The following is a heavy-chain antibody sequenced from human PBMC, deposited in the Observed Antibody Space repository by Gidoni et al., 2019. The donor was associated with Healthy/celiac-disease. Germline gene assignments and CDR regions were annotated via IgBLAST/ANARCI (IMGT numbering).Heavy chain of an antibody. CDR1: GYSISSGYY. Sequence: QVQLQESGPGLVKPSETLSLTCAVSGYSISSGYYWGWIRQPPGKGLGGIGSIDHSGSTYYNTALKSRGTISVKTTKKQISRKLSTVTAADTAVEYCAREGDEDYGYYFDYWGQGTLVTGSS. D-gene: IGHD4-17*01. CDR3: AREGDEDYGYYFDY. J-gene: IGHJ4*02. V-gene: IGHV4-38-2*02. CDR2: IDHSGST.